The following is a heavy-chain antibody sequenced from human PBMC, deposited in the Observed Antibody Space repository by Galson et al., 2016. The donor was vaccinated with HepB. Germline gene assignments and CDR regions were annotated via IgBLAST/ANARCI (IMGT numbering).Heavy chain of an antibody. V-gene: IGHV4-30-2*01. J-gene: IGHJ5*02. CDR2: IFHSGNT. Sequence: TLSLTCAVSGGSISPGAYSWAWIRQPPGKGLEWIGYIFHSGNTYYNPSLKSRVTIPVDRSKNQFSLKLDSVNAADTAVYYCARSVVVVTSNLRRENWFDPWGQGTLVTVSS. D-gene: IGHD2-21*02. CDR3: ARSVVVVTSNLRRENWFDP. CDR1: GGSISPGAYS.